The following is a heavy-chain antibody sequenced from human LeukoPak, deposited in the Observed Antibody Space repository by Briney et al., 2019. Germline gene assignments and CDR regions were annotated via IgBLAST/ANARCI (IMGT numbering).Heavy chain of an antibody. CDR1: GYTFTSYD. CDR3: ARGRRVRNFDY. D-gene: IGHD4/OR15-4a*01. CDR2: MNPNSGNT. J-gene: IGHJ4*02. V-gene: IGHV1-8*01. Sequence: ASVKVSCKASGYTFTSYDINWVRQATGQGLEWMGWMNPNSGNTGCAQKFQGRVTMTRNTSTSTAYMELSSLRSEDTAVYYCARGRRVRNFDYWGQGTLVTVSS.